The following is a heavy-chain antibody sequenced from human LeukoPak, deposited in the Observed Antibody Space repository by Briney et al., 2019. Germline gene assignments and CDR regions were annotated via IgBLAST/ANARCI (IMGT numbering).Heavy chain of an antibody. V-gene: IGHV1-18*01. CDR2: ISAYNGNT. CDR1: GYTFTSYG. J-gene: IGHJ4*02. CDR3: ARDFAIAYYDSSGYYYY. Sequence: ASVKVSCKASGYTFTSYGISWVRQAPGQGLEWMGWISAYNGNTNYAQKLQGRVTMTTDTSTSTAYMELRSLRSDDTAVYYCARDFAIAYYDSSGYYYYWGQGTLVTVSS. D-gene: IGHD3-22*01.